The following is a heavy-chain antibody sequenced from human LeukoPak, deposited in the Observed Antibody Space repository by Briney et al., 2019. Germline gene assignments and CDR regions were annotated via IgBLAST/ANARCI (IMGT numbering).Heavy chain of an antibody. J-gene: IGHJ4*02. CDR3: ARDARGYCSSTSCFKSLGY. V-gene: IGHV1-2*02. CDR1: GYTFTGYY. Sequence: GASVKVSCKASGYTFTGYYMHWVRQAPGQGLGWMGWINPNSGGTNYAQKFQGRVTMTRDTSISTAYMELSRLRSDDTAVYYCARDARGYCSSTSCFKSLGYWGQGTLVTVSS. CDR2: INPNSGGT. D-gene: IGHD2-2*01.